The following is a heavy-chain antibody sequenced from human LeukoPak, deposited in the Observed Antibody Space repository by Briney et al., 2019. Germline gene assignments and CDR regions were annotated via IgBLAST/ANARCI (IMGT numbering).Heavy chain of an antibody. J-gene: IGHJ4*02. CDR3: ARLPPGDGTLDY. CDR2: IYYSGST. D-gene: IGHD7-27*01. V-gene: IGHV4-30-4*01. CDR1: GGSISSGDYY. Sequence: SQTLSLTCTVSGGSISSGDYYWSWIRQPPGKGLEWIGYIYYSGSTNYNPSLKSRVTISVDTSKNQFSLKLSSVTAADTAVYYCARLPPGDGTLDYWGQGTLVTVSS.